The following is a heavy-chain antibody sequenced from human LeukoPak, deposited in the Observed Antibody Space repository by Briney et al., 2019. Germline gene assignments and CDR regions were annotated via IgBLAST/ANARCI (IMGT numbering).Heavy chain of an antibody. CDR3: AREYGYCSGGSCYKGARIDY. D-gene: IGHD2-15*01. CDR2: IYYSGST. Sequence: PSETLSLTCTVSGGSISSGDYYWGWIRQPPGKGLEWIGYIYYSGSTYYNPSLKSRVTISVDTSKNQFSLKLSSVTAADTAVYYCAREYGYCSGGSCYKGARIDYWGQGTLVTVSS. V-gene: IGHV4-30-4*08. CDR1: GGSISSGDYY. J-gene: IGHJ4*02.